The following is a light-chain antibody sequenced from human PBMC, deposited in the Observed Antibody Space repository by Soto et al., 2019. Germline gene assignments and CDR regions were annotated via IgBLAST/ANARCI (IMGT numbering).Light chain of an antibody. CDR3: QQYNNWYT. V-gene: IGKV3D-15*01. CDR2: GTS. CDR1: QSVRSN. Sequence: EIVLTQSPGTLSLSPGERATLSCRASQSVRSNCLAWYQHKPGQAPRLLIYGTSSRATDIPDRFSGSGSGTEFTLTISSLQSEDFAVYYCQQYNNWYTFGQGTKVDIK. J-gene: IGKJ2*01.